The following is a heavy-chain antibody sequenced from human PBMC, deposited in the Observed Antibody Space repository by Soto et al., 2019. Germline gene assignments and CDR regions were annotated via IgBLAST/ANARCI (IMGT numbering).Heavy chain of an antibody. J-gene: IGHJ4*02. CDR1: VYTFTGYY. CDR2: INPNSGGT. D-gene: IGHD6-19*01. V-gene: IGHV1-2*02. CDR3: ARDLPSIYSSGWDGDY. Sequence: XSVKGSGKASVYTFTGYYMHWVRQAPGQGLEWMGWINPNSGGTNYAQKFQGRVTMTRDTSISTAYMELSRLRSDDTAVYYCARDLPSIYSSGWDGDYCGQGTLVTSPQ.